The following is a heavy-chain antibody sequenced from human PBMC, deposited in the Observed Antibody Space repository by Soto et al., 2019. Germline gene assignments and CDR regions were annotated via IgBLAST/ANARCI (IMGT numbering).Heavy chain of an antibody. CDR3: ATMGTPATGLYYFDY. V-gene: IGHV4-30-4*01. Sequence: QVQLQESGPGLVKPLQTLSLTCTVSGGSISSGNYYWSWIRQPPGKGLEWIGFISYSGSTYYNASLKSRFTISVDTSKNQFSLNLSFVTAADTAVYYCATMGTPATGLYYFDYWGQGTLVTVSS. D-gene: IGHD1-7*01. J-gene: IGHJ4*02. CDR1: GGSISSGNYY. CDR2: ISYSGST.